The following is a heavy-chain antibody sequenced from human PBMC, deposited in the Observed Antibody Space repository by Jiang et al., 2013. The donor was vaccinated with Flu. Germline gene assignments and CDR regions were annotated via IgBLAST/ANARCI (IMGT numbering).Heavy chain of an antibody. D-gene: IGHD2-2*01. Sequence: EVKKTGASVKVSCKASAFTLAGYYIHWVRQAPGQGLEWMGWINPKSGGTNFPEKLQGRVTMTANTYTMTVFMDLTRLKPDDTAVYYCARQGYSSTWYPPSESALDLWGQGTLVTVSS. J-gene: IGHJ4*02. V-gene: IGHV1-2*02. CDR1: AFTLAGYY. CDR3: ARQGYSSTWYPPSESALDL. CDR2: INPKSGGT.